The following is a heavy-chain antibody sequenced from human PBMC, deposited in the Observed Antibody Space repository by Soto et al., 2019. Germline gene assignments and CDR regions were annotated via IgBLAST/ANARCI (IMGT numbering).Heavy chain of an antibody. V-gene: IGHV3-7*03. D-gene: IGHD3-10*01. CDR3: AKQRAGYGSGSDTFYFDF. Sequence: GGSLRLSCAASGFTFSNYWMTWVRQAPGKGLEWVANIKQDGSEKYYVDSVKGRFTISRDNSKNTLFLQMSSLRAEDTALYYCAKQRAGYGSGSDTFYFDFWGQGTLVTVSS. J-gene: IGHJ4*02. CDR2: IKQDGSEK. CDR1: GFTFSNYW.